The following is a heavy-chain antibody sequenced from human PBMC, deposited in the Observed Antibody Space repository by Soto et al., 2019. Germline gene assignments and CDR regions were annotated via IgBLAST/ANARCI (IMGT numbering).Heavy chain of an antibody. V-gene: IGHV4-34*02. CDR2: INDSGST. CDR3: ASRIGSGRYYFDY. Sequence: QVQLQQWGAGLLKPSETLSLTCAVYGASFSGDYWSWIRQSPGKGLEWIGEINDSGSTNYNPSLKSRVTFSIDTSKKQFSLKLNSVTAADTAVFYWASRIGSGRYYFDYWGQGILVTVSS. CDR1: GASFSGDY. J-gene: IGHJ4*02. D-gene: IGHD3-10*01.